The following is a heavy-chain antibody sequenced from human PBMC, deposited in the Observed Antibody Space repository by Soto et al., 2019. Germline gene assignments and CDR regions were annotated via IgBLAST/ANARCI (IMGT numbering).Heavy chain of an antibody. CDR2: ISPNSGGT. CDR1: GYTFTGYY. D-gene: IGHD6-19*01. Sequence: ASVKVSCKASGYTFTGYYMHWVRQAPGQGLEWMGWISPNSGGTNYAQKLQGRVTMTTDTSMSTAYMELRRLRSDDTAVYYCARVGWDYFDYWGQGALVTVSS. J-gene: IGHJ4*02. V-gene: IGHV1-2*02. CDR3: ARVGWDYFDY.